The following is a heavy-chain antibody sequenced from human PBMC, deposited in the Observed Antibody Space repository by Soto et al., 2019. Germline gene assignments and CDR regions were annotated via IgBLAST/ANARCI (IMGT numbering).Heavy chain of an antibody. CDR1: GFTFSSDA. CDR3: SKGASSIIPTPHDF. V-gene: IGHV3-23*01. CDR2: ISGRGGST. Sequence: PEGSWRLSCTGSGFTFSSDAMSLVRQAPGKVLELVSAISGRGGSTYYADSVKGRLTISRDNSKNTLYLQMNSLRAEDTAVYYCSKGASSIIPTPHDFWGRGTPVPVSS. J-gene: IGHJ4*02. D-gene: IGHD6-13*01.